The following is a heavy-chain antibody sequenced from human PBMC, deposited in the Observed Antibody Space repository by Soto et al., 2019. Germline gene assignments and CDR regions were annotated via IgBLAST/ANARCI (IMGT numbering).Heavy chain of an antibody. CDR2: MYYTGTT. Sequence: SETLSLTCSVSGGSVTSGGYHWNWIRQSPGKGLEWIGYMYYTGTTNYNPSLKSRVTISVDTSKNQFSLKLSSVTAADTAVYYCARGRGIAVALNFDYWGQGTLVTVSS. D-gene: IGHD6-19*01. V-gene: IGHV4-61*08. J-gene: IGHJ4*02. CDR1: GGSVTSGGYH. CDR3: ARGRGIAVALNFDY.